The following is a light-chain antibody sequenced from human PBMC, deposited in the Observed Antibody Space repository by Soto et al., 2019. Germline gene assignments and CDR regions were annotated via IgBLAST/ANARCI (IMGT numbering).Light chain of an antibody. Sequence: DIQMTQSPSTLSASVGDRVTITCRASQYIHTYLAWYQQKPGEAPNLLIYEAANLESGVPSRFSGSGTGTEFTLTISSLQPDDFATYYCQQSNNYPWTFGQGTRVEI. CDR1: QYIHTY. V-gene: IGKV1-5*03. J-gene: IGKJ1*01. CDR2: EAA. CDR3: QQSNNYPWT.